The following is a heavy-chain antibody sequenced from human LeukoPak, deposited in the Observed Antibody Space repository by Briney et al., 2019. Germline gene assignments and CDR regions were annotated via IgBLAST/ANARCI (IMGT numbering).Heavy chain of an antibody. CDR2: TSAYGHT. J-gene: IGHJ4*02. CDR1: GYTFSSYG. Sequence: ASVKVSCKTSGYTFSSYGITWVRQAPGQGLEWMGWTSAYGHTKLARNLKARVTVTIDTSTTTAYMELRSLSSDDTAVYFCARETASGYLGFDFWGQGTLITVSS. D-gene: IGHD3-3*01. CDR3: ARETASGYLGFDF. V-gene: IGHV1-18*01.